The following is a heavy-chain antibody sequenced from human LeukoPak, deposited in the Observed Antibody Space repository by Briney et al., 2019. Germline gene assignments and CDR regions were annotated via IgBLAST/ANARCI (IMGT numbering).Heavy chain of an antibody. CDR1: GGSISSGGYY. Sequence: SETLSLTCTVSGGSISSGGYYWSWIRQHPGKDLEWIGYIYYSGNTYYNPSLKSRVTISVDTSKNQFSLKLSSVTAADTAVYYCARDSPGVFGEFNWFDPWGQGTLVTVSS. CDR3: ARDSPGVFGEFNWFDP. CDR2: IYYSGNT. D-gene: IGHD3-10*02. J-gene: IGHJ5*02. V-gene: IGHV4-31*03.